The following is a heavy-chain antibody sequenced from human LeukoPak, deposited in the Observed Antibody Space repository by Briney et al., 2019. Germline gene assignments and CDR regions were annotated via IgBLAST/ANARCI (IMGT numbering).Heavy chain of an antibody. D-gene: IGHD3-10*01. V-gene: IGHV1-69*04. Sequence: SVKVSCKASGGTFSRYTISWVRQAPGQGLEWMGRIIPILGIANYAQKFQGRVTITADKSTSTAYMELSSLRSEDTAVYYCAREVRGVTGFDYWGQGTLVTVSS. CDR3: AREVRGVTGFDY. CDR1: GGTFSRYT. J-gene: IGHJ4*02. CDR2: IIPILGIA.